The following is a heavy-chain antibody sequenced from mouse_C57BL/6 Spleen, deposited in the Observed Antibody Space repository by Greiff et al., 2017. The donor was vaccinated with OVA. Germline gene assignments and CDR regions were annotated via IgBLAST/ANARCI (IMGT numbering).Heavy chain of an antibody. CDR2: IDPENGDT. V-gene: IGHV14-4*01. D-gene: IGHD1-3*01. Sequence: VQLKESGAELVRPGASVKLSCTASGFNIKDDYMHWVKQRPEQGLEWIGWIDPENGDTEYASKFQGKATITADTSSNTAYLQLSSLTSEDAAVYYCTPTKTGYFGYWGQGTTLTVSS. CDR1: GFNIKDDY. J-gene: IGHJ2*01. CDR3: TPTKTGYFGY.